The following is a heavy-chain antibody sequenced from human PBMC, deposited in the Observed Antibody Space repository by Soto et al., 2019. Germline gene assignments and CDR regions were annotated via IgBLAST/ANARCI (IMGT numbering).Heavy chain of an antibody. D-gene: IGHD2-15*01. V-gene: IGHV4-34*01. Sequence: QVQLQQWGAGLLKPSETLSLTCAVYGGSFSGYYWSWIRQPPGKGLEWIGEINHSGSTNYNPSLKSRVTTSVATSKTQFSLKLSSVTAAETAVYYCARARVVGVAPTWYYYGMDVWGQGTTVTVSS. CDR3: ARARVVGVAPTWYYYGMDV. CDR2: INHSGST. CDR1: GGSFSGYY. J-gene: IGHJ6*02.